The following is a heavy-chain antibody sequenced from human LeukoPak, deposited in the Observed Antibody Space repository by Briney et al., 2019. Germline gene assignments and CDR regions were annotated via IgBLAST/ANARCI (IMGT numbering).Heavy chain of an antibody. CDR1: EGPLNTYV. V-gene: IGHV1-69*06. J-gene: IGHJ4*02. CDR2: IIPLFGAP. Sequence: ASVKVSCKASEGPLNTYVIDWVRQAPGHGLEWMGRIIPLFGAPSYAQRFQGNVTISADKSTDTTYMELTRLTSEDTAVYYCTMGPTASLGRPFGRWGQGTLVTVSS. D-gene: IGHD3-16*01. CDR3: TMGPTASLGRPFGR.